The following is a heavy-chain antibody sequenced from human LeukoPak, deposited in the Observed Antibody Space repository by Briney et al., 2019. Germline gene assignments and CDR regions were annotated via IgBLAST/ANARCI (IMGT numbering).Heavy chain of an antibody. D-gene: IGHD6-13*01. CDR2: ISGSGGNT. CDR3: AKDPTGIPTAGGYDF. Sequence: GGSLRLSCAASGFTFSSYAVSWVRQAPGKGLEWVSAISGSGGNTYYADSVKGRFTISRDNSKNTLYLQMNSLRADDTAVYYCAKDPTGIPTAGGYDFWGQGTLVTVSS. V-gene: IGHV3-23*01. J-gene: IGHJ4*02. CDR1: GFTFSSYA.